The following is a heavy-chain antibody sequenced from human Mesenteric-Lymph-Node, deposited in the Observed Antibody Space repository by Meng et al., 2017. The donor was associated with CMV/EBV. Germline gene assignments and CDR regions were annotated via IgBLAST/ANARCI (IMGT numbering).Heavy chain of an antibody. D-gene: IGHD3-10*01. CDR3: AREGVRGVIRY. V-gene: IGHV7-4-1*02. CDR2: INTNTGNP. Sequence: SCKASGYTVTSYAMNWVRPAPGQGLEWMGWINTNTGNPTYAQGFTGRFVFSLDTSVSTAYLQISSLKAEDTAVYYCAREGVRGVIRYWGQGTLVTVSS. CDR1: GYTVTSYA. J-gene: IGHJ4*02.